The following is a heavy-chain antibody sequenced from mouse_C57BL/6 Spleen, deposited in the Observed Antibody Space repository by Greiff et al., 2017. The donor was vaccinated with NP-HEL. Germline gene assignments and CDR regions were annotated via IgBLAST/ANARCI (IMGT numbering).Heavy chain of an antibody. CDR1: GYTFTSYG. Sequence: QVQLQQSGAELARPGASVKLSCKASGYTFTSYGISWVKQRTGQGLEWIGEIYPRSGNTYYNEKFKGKATLTADKSSSTAYMELRSLTSEDSAVYFCVRLGGSSYGYFDVWGTGTTVTVSS. J-gene: IGHJ1*03. CDR2: IYPRSGNT. D-gene: IGHD1-1*01. V-gene: IGHV1-81*01. CDR3: VRLGGSSYGYFDV.